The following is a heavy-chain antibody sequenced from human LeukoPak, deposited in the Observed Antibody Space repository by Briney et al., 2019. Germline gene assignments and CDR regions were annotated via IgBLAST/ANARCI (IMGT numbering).Heavy chain of an antibody. D-gene: IGHD4-17*01. V-gene: IGHV3-74*01. J-gene: IGHJ6*02. CDR2: INSDGSST. CDR1: GFTFSSYW. Sequence: PGGSLRLSCAASGFTFSSYWMHWVRHAPGKGLVWVSRINSDGSSTSYADSVKGRFTISRDNAKNTLYLQMNSLRAEDTAVYYCARDPRFYGDYVDGMDVWGQGTTVTVSS. CDR3: ARDPRFYGDYVDGMDV.